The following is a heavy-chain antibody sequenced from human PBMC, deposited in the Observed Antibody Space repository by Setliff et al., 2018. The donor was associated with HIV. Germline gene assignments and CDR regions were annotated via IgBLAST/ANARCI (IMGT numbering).Heavy chain of an antibody. J-gene: IGHJ6*02. Sequence: GGSLRLSCAASGFIFSDYYMSWVRQAPGKGLEFVAHISPDGKTIHFADAVKGRFTISRDNAKNSLYLQMNSLRAEDTAVYYCARDGPGLSKADYYGMDVWGQGTKVTVSS. CDR1: GFIFSDYY. CDR2: ISPDGKTI. V-gene: IGHV3-11*04. CDR3: ARDGPGLSKADYYGMDV.